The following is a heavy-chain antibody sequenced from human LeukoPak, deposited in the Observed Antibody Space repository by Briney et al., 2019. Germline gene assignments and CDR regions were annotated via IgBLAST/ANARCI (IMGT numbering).Heavy chain of an antibody. CDR2: IYYSGST. CDR1: GGSISSYY. CDR3: ARDRGLVVVVPAEA. V-gene: IGHV4-59*12. J-gene: IGHJ6*04. D-gene: IGHD2-2*01. Sequence: SETLSLTCTVSGGSISSYYWSWIRQPPGKGLEWIGYIYYSGSTNYNPSLKSRVTISVDTSKNQFSLKLSSVTAADTAVYYCARDRGLVVVVPAEAWGKGTTVTVSS.